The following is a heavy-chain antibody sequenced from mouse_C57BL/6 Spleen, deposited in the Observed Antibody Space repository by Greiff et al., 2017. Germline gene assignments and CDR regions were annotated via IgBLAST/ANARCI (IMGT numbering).Heavy chain of an antibody. CDR2: IYPGDGDT. J-gene: IGHJ1*03. D-gene: IGHD2-3*01. CDR3: ARVYDGYYGYFDV. V-gene: IGHV1-82*01. CDR1: GYAFSSSW. Sequence: VKLMESGPELVKPGASVKISCKASGYAFSSSWMNWVKQRPGKGLEWIGRIYPGDGDTNYNGKFKGQATLTADKSSSTAYMQHSSLTSEDSAVYFCARVYDGYYGYFDVWGTGTTVTVSS.